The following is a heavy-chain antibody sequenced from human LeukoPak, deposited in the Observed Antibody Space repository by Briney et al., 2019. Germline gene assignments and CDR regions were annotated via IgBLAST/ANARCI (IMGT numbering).Heavy chain of an antibody. CDR2: IKRKTDGGTT. CDR1: GFTFSNAY. J-gene: IGHJ5*02. V-gene: IGHV3-15*01. CDR3: TTSRVVDP. Sequence: GGSLRLSCAASGFTFSNAYMNWVRQAPGKGLEWVGRIKRKTDGGTTDYAAAVKGRFTISRDDAKNTLFLQMNTLKTEGTAVYYCTTSRVVDPWGQGTLVTVSS.